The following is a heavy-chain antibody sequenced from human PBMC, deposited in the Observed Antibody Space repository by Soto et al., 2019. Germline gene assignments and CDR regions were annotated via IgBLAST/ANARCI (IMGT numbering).Heavy chain of an antibody. CDR1: GFTFSSYA. CDR2: ISYDGSNK. J-gene: IGHJ3*02. D-gene: IGHD5-18*01. Sequence: GGSLRLSCAASGFTFSSYAMHWVRQAPGKGLEWVAVISYDGSNKYYADSVKGRFTISRDNSKNTLYLQMNSLRAEDTAVYYCARAPSDTAMATAGGFDIWGQGTMVTVSS. CDR3: ARAPSDTAMATAGGFDI. V-gene: IGHV3-30-3*01.